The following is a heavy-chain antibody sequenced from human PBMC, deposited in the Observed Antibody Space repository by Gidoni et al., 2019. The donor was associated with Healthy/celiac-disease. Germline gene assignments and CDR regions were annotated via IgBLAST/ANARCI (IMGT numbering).Heavy chain of an antibody. CDR2: ISYDVSTQ. J-gene: IGHJ4*02. CDR1: GCPFCSYA. Sequence: QVQLVGCGGGVVQSGRARRLYGAASGCPFCSYAMNWVRQAPGKGMEWVAVISYDVSTQYYADSVTGRFTISRDNSKNTLYLQMNSLRAEDTAVYYCALDQHAMLLDYWGQGTLVTVSS. V-gene: IGHV3-30-3*01. D-gene: IGHD3-10*02. CDR3: ALDQHAMLLDY.